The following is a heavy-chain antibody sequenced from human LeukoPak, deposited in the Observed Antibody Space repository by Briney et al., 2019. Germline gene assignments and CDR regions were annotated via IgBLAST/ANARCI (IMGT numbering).Heavy chain of an antibody. V-gene: IGHV3-23*01. D-gene: IGHD6-19*01. CDR2: ISGSGANT. J-gene: IGHJ4*02. CDR3: AKDLAVAGDPFDY. CDR1: GFTFSSHD. Sequence: PGGSLRLSCAASGFTFSSHDMSWVRQAPGKGLEWVSAISGSGANTYYADSVKGRFTVSRDNSKNTLYLQMNSLRVEDTAVYYCAKDLAVAGDPFDYWGQGTLVTVSS.